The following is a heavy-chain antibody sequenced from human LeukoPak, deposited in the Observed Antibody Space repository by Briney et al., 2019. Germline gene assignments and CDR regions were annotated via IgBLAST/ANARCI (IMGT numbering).Heavy chain of an antibody. CDR2: INPNTGGT. V-gene: IGHV1-2*02. Sequence: ASVKASFKASGYTFTGFYMHWVRQAPGQGLEWMGWINPNTGGTNYAQKLQGRVTMTRDTSITTAYMELSRLTSDDTAVYYCASLGDFFGSGSYAPFDYWGQGSLVTVSS. CDR3: ASLGDFFGSGSYAPFDY. CDR1: GYTFTGFY. J-gene: IGHJ4*02. D-gene: IGHD3-10*01.